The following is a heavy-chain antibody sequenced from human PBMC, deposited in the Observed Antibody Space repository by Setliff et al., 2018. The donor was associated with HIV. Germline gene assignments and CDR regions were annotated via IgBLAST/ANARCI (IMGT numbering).Heavy chain of an antibody. CDR2: IPHNGGT. J-gene: IGHJ4*02. V-gene: IGHV4-38-2*01. D-gene: IGHD4-17*01. Sequence: SETLSLTCAVSGYSIGSGSFWGWIRQPPGKGLELIATIPHNGGTYYNPDPSLTGRVTISLDTSKNQFSLKLAFVTAADTAVYYCARYSTLTTNFDYWGQGTLVTVSS. CDR1: GYSIGSGSF. CDR3: ARYSTLTTNFDY.